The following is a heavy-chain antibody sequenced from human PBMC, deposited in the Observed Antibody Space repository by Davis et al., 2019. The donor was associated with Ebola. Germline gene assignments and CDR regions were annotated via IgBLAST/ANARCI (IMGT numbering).Heavy chain of an antibody. D-gene: IGHD3-9*01. CDR3: ARVQDDILTGYYDY. CDR2: ISSSGSTI. Sequence: PGGSLRLSCAASGFTFSSYEMNWLRQAPGKELEWVSYISSSGSTIYYADSVKGRFTISRDNAKNSLYMQMNSLRAEDTAVYYCARVQDDILTGYYDYWGQGTLVTVSS. V-gene: IGHV3-48*03. CDR1: GFTFSSYE. J-gene: IGHJ4*02.